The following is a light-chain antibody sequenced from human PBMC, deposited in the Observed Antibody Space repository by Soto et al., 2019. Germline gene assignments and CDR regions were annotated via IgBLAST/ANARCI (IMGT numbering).Light chain of an antibody. V-gene: IGKV1-27*01. CDR3: PTYDNAPLT. Sequence: DIQMTQAPSSLSASVGDRVTITCRARQDISTYLAWYQQKPGKVPKLLISAAYTLQSGVPPRFSGSGSGTDFTLTISSLQPEDVATYYCPTYDNAPLTFGGGTKVEIK. CDR2: AAY. CDR1: QDISTY. J-gene: IGKJ4*01.